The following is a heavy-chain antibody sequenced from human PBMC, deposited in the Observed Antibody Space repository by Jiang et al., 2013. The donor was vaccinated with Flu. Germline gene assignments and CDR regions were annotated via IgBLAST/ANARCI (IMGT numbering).Heavy chain of an antibody. J-gene: IGHJ4*02. CDR1: GYTFTGYY. V-gene: IGHV1-2*02. CDR3: ARDNFMRRGWFGPLGY. D-gene: IGHD3-10*01. Sequence: EVKKDLGPSVKVXCKASGYTFTGYYMHWVRQAPGQGLEWMGWINPNSGGTNYAQKFQGRVTMTRDTSISTAYMELSRLRSDDTAVYYCARDNFMRRGWFGPLGYWGQGTLVTVSS. CDR2: INPNSGGT.